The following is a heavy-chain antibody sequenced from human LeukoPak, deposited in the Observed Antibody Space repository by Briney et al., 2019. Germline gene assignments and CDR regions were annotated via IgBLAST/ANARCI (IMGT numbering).Heavy chain of an antibody. D-gene: IGHD3-22*01. CDR1: GITFDYHA. V-gene: IGHV3-74*01. CDR2: IKSDGST. CDR3: ARAPSEIGGYYPEYFRH. Sequence: PGGSLRLSCVVSGITFDYHALSWVRQAPGKGLEWVSGIKSDGSTNYADSVKGRFTISRDNAKNTVSLQMNSLRPEDTGVYYCARAPSEIGGYYPEYFRHWGQGTLVTVSS. J-gene: IGHJ1*01.